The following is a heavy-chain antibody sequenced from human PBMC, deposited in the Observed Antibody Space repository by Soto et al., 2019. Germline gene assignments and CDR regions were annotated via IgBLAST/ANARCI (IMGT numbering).Heavy chain of an antibody. J-gene: IGHJ4*02. CDR3: ARASVDWYSSGPY. V-gene: IGHV3-21*01. CDR1: GFTFSSYS. Sequence: NPGGSLRLSCAASGFTFSSYSMNWVRQAPGKGLEWVSSISSSSSYIYYADSVKGRFTISRDNAKKSLYLQMNSLTAEDTAVYYCARASVDWYSSGPYWGQGTLVTVSS. CDR2: ISSSSSYI. D-gene: IGHD6-19*01.